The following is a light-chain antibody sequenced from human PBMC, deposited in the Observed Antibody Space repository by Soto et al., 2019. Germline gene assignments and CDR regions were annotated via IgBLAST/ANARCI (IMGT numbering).Light chain of an antibody. Sequence: QSALTQPASVSGSPGQSITISCTGTSSDVGGYNYVSWYQQHPGKAPKLMIYEVSNRPSGVSNRFSGSKSGNTASLTISGRQAEDEADDYCSSYTSSSTRLYVFGTGTKLTVL. V-gene: IGLV2-14*01. J-gene: IGLJ1*01. CDR1: SSDVGGYNY. CDR2: EVS. CDR3: SSYTSSSTRLYV.